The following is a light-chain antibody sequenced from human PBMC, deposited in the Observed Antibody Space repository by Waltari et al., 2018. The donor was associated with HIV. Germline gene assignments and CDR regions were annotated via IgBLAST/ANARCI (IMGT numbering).Light chain of an antibody. V-gene: IGKV1-39*01. Sequence: DIQMTQSPSSLSASVGDRVTITCRASQSINSYLNWYQQKPGKAPKVLIYAASSLQSGVPSRFSGSGSGTDFTLTISSLQPEDFATYYYQQSYSTPQTFGQGTKLEIK. CDR2: AAS. CDR3: QQSYSTPQT. CDR1: QSINSY. J-gene: IGKJ2*01.